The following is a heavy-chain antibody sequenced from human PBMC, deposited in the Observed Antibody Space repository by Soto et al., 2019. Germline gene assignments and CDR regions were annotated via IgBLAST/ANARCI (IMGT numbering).Heavy chain of an antibody. D-gene: IGHD3-16*01. J-gene: IGHJ6*02. CDR1: GGTFSNNA. CDR3: ASIALTTFGARDFPIDV. V-gene: IGHV1-69*12. CDR2: IIPIFGTK. Sequence: QVQLVQSGAEVKKPGSSVKVSCKASGGTFSNNAVSWVRQAPGQGLEWMGAIIPIFGTKNFAQRFQGRVTSTATESTRTAYMELSSRRSEDTAVYYCASIALTTFGARDFPIDVWGQGTTVTVSS.